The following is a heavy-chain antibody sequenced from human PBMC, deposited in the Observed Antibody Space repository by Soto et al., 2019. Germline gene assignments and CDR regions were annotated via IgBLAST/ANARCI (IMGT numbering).Heavy chain of an antibody. CDR2: ISISSTK. CDR1: GFTFSNYN. J-gene: IGHJ4*02. Sequence: VQLVESGGGLVQPGGSLGLSCAASGFTFSNYNMKWVRQAPGKGLEWLSYISISSTKYYADSVKGRFTISRDNAKNSLYLQMNSLRDEDTAVYYCARVGFGSTGWGGDFDYWGQGTLVTVSS. CDR3: ARVGFGSTGWGGDFDY. V-gene: IGHV3-48*02. D-gene: IGHD6-19*01.